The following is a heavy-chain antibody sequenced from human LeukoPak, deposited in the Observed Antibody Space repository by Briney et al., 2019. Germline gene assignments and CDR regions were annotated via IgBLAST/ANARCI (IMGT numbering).Heavy chain of an antibody. CDR2: IYHSGST. CDR3: ARVTIDSSGYYYSY. CDR1: GGSISSSNW. D-gene: IGHD3-22*01. Sequence: PSETLSLTCAVSGGSISSSNWWSWVRQPPGKGLEWIGEIYHSGSTNYNPSLKSRVTISVDKSKNQFSLKLSSVTAADTAVYYCARVTIDSSGYYYSYWGQGTLVTVSS. V-gene: IGHV4-4*02. J-gene: IGHJ4*02.